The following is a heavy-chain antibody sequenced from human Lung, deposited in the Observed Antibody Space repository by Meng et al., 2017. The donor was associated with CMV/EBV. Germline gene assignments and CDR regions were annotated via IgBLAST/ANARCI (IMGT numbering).Heavy chain of an antibody. Sequence: APAPALVKPSETLSLTCAVSGASTTNHNWWAWVRQPPGKGLEWIGEIPHRGSSAYNPSLKSRVSMSIDKSKNQFSLKLTSVTAADTAVYHCLRRSGGSVWGQGTLVTVSS. CDR2: IPHRGSS. CDR3: LRRSGGSV. CDR1: GASTTNHNW. D-gene: IGHD3-10*01. V-gene: IGHV4-4*02. J-gene: IGHJ1*01.